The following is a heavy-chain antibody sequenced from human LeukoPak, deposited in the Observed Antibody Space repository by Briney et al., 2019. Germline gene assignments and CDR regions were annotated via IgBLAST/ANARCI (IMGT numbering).Heavy chain of an antibody. J-gene: IGHJ3*02. D-gene: IGHD1-26*01. Sequence: PSETLSLTCAVYGGSFSGYYWSWIRQPPGKGLEWIGEINHSGSTNYNPSLKSRVTISVDTSKNQFSLKLSSVTAADTAVYYCARVARPALVGAQGDAFDIWGQGTMVTVSS. CDR3: ARVARPALVGAQGDAFDI. CDR1: GGSFSGYY. V-gene: IGHV4-34*01. CDR2: INHSGST.